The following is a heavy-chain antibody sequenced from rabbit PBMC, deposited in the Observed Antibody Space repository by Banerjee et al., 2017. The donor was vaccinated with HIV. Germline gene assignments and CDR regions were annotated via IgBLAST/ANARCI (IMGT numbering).Heavy chain of an antibody. CDR2: IDPLFGST. D-gene: IGHD4-2*01. CDR3: VRDQAGDAGFGPWYFNL. J-gene: IGHJ4*01. CDR1: GFDFSSYG. Sequence: QEQLKETGGGLVQPGGSLTLSCKASGFDFSSYGVSWVRQAPGKGLEWIGYIDPLFGSTYYASWVNGRFTISRHNAQNTLCLQLNSLTAADTATYFCVRDQAGDAGFGPWYFNLWGQGTLVTVS. V-gene: IGHV1S47*01.